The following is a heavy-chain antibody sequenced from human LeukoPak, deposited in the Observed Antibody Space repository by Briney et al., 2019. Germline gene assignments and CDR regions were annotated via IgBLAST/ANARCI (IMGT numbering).Heavy chain of an antibody. CDR1: GFTFRNYV. D-gene: IGHD3-3*01. CDR2: ISYDGSNK. J-gene: IGHJ6*02. V-gene: IGHV3-30*04. CDR3: ARGPGTIFGVVTLGYYYYGMDV. Sequence: GGSLRLSCAASGFTFRNYVIHWVRQAPGKGLEWVAVISYDGSNKYYADPVKGRFTISRDNSKKTLYLQMNSLRAEDTAVYYCARGPGTIFGVVTLGYYYYGMDVWGQGTTVTVSS.